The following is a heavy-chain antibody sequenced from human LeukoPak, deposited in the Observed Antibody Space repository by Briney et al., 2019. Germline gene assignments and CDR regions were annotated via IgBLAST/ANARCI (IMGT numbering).Heavy chain of an antibody. V-gene: IGHV3-23*01. Sequence: PGGSLRLSCAASGFTFSSYAMSWVRQAPGKGLERVSAISGSGGSTYYADSVKGRFTISRDNSKNTLYLQMNSLRAEDTAVYYCAKGTRQQLVPLYFDYWGQGTLVTVSS. CDR3: AKGTRQQLVPLYFDY. CDR2: ISGSGGST. J-gene: IGHJ4*02. D-gene: IGHD6-13*01. CDR1: GFTFSSYA.